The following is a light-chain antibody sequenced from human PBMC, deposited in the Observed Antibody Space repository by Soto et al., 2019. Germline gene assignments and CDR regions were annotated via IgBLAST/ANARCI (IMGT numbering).Light chain of an antibody. CDR2: GAS. CDR3: QQYGSAPWT. Sequence: EIVLTQSPGTLSLSPGERATLSCRASQSVRSSYVAWYQQKPGQAPRLLIYGASSRATGIPDRFSGSGSGPDFTLTISRLEPEDFAVYYCQQYGSAPWTFGQGTKVEIK. V-gene: IGKV3-20*01. CDR1: QSVRSSY. J-gene: IGKJ1*01.